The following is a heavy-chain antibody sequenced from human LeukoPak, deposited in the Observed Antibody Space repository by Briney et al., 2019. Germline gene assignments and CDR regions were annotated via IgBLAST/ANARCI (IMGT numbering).Heavy chain of an antibody. V-gene: IGHV4-34*01. CDR3: ARAAKTGSYLFDY. CDR2: INHSRST. CDR1: GGSFSGFY. Sequence: SETLSLTCAVYGGSFSGFYWTWIRQPPGKGLEWIGQINHSRSTHYNPSLKSRVTISVDTSKNQFSLKLSSVTAADTAVYYCARAAKTGSYLFDYWGQGALVTVSS. D-gene: IGHD1-26*01. J-gene: IGHJ4*02.